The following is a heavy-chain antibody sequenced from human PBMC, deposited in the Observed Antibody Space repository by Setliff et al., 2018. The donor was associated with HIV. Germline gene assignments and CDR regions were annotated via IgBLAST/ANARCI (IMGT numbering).Heavy chain of an antibody. CDR3: VAATTEGFDP. CDR1: GFTFDRFW. Sequence: GGSLRLSCAASGFTFDRFWMHWVRQAPGKGLEWVGHIRSKASAYATASAASVKGRFTVSRDDSSDTAYLHMSNLKSEDTAVYYCVAATTEGFDPWGQGTLVTVSS. CDR2: IRSKASAYAT. V-gene: IGHV3-73*01. D-gene: IGHD6-13*01. J-gene: IGHJ5*02.